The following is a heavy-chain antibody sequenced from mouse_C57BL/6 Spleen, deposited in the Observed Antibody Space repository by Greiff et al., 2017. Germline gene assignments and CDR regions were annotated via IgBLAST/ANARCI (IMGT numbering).Heavy chain of an antibody. CDR1: GYSITSGYY. CDR3: AREGNLDY. CDR2: ISYDGSN. Sequence: VQLKESGPGLVKPSQSLSLTCSVTGYSITSGYYWNWIRQFPGNKLEWMGYISYDGSNNYNPSLKNRISITRDTSKNQFFLKLNSVTTEDTATYYCAREGNLDYWGQGTTLTVSS. J-gene: IGHJ2*01. V-gene: IGHV3-6*01. D-gene: IGHD2-1*01.